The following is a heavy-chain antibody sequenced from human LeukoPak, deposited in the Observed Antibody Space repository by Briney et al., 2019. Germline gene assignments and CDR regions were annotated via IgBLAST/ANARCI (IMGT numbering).Heavy chain of an antibody. Sequence: ASVKVSCKASGYTFTSYYMHWVRQAPGQGLEWMGIINPSGGSTSYAQKFQGRVTITTDESTSTAYMELSSLRSEDTAVYYCASLYDILGPGGGDYWGQGTLVTVSS. D-gene: IGHD3-9*01. CDR3: ASLYDILGPGGGDY. V-gene: IGHV1-46*01. CDR2: INPSGGST. J-gene: IGHJ4*02. CDR1: GYTFTSYY.